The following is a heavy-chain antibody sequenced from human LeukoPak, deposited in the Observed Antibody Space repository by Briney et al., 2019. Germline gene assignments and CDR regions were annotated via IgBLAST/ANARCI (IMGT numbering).Heavy chain of an antibody. V-gene: IGHV1-2*02. Sequence: ASVKVSCKASGYTFTGYYMHWVRQAPGQGLEWMGWINPNSGGTNYAQKFQGRVTMTRDTSISTAYMELGRLRSDDTAVYYCARSGSSWSLIIDYWGQGTLVTVSS. CDR3: ARSGSSWSLIIDY. J-gene: IGHJ4*02. CDR1: GYTFTGYY. D-gene: IGHD6-13*01. CDR2: INPNSGGT.